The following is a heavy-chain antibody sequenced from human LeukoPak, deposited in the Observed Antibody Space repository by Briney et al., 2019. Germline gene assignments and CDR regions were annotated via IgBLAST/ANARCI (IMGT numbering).Heavy chain of an antibody. Sequence: SVKVSCKASGGTFSSYAISWVRQAPGQGLEWMGRIIPILGIANYAQKFQGRVTITADKSTSTAYMELSSLRAEDTAVYYCAKVQSERGPVDYWGQGTLVTVSS. D-gene: IGHD3-3*01. CDR1: GGTFSSYA. V-gene: IGHV1-69*04. CDR3: AKVQSERGPVDY. J-gene: IGHJ4*02. CDR2: IIPILGIA.